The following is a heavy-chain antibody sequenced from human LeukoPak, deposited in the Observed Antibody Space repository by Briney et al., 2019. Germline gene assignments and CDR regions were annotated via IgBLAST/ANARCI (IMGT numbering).Heavy chain of an antibody. CDR1: GGSISSYY. Sequence: SETLSLTCTVSGGSISSYYWSRIRQPPGKGLEWIGYIYHTGSTSYNPSLKGRVTISVDTSKNQFSLKLSSVTAADTAVYYCARDGMGATRFDYWGQGTLVTVSS. V-gene: IGHV4-59*12. J-gene: IGHJ4*02. CDR2: IYHTGST. CDR3: ARDGMGATRFDY. D-gene: IGHD1-26*01.